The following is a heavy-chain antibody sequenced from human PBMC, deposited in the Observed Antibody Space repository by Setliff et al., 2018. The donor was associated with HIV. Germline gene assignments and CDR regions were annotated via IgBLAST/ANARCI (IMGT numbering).Heavy chain of an antibody. CDR2: ISKSGDYS. CDR3: ARETRPGLTRSGFDY. CDR1: GFTFSSYG. Sequence: PGGSLRLSCAASGFTFSSYGIHWVRQAPGKGLEWVSYISKSGDYSNYADSVKGRFTISRDNAKNSLYLQMNSLRAEDTAVYYCARETRPGLTRSGFDYWGQGTLVTVSS. D-gene: IGHD1-1*01. V-gene: IGHV3-21*05. J-gene: IGHJ4*02.